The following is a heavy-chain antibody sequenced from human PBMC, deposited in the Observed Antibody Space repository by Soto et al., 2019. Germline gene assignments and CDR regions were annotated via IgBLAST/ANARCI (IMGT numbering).Heavy chain of an antibody. V-gene: IGHV3-48*03. CDR1: GFSFSSSE. J-gene: IGHJ5*02. Sequence: GGSLRLSCAASGFSFSSSEMTWVRQAPGKGLEWISYIHFSGSPIYYADSLRGRFTISRDNTKNSLYLQMSSLRAEDTAIYYCARDAGSSWYRGNWFDPWGQGTLVTVSS. CDR2: IHFSGSPI. D-gene: IGHD6-13*01. CDR3: ARDAGSSWYRGNWFDP.